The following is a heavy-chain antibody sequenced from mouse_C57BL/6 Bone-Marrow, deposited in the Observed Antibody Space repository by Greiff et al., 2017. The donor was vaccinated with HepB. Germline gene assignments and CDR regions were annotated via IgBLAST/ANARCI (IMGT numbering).Heavy chain of an antibody. CDR2: ISSGGSYT. Sequence: EVKLVESGGVLVKPGGSLKLSCAASGFTFSSYGMSWVRQTPDKRLEWVATISSGGSYTYYPDSVKGRFTISRDNAKNTLYLQMSSLKSEDTAMYYCARPSKLGRFAYWGQGTLVTVSA. CDR3: ARPSKLGRFAY. V-gene: IGHV5-6*01. J-gene: IGHJ3*01. D-gene: IGHD4-1*01. CDR1: GFTFSSYG.